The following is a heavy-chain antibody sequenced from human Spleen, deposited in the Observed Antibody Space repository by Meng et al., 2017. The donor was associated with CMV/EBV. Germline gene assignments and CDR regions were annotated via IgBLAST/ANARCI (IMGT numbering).Heavy chain of an antibody. CDR3: ATGSGDFDH. J-gene: IGHJ4*02. V-gene: IGHV4-4*07. CDR2: IRSNGNT. D-gene: IGHD1-26*01. Sequence: VPPQVPCLALGRPSETLSLSGRAAGRPIGNFCWSWLRQSAEKGLDWIGRIRSNGNTYYNPSLNSRVPVSQDTSKNQIFLRLRSVTAADTAVYYCATGSGDFDHWGQGTLVTVSS. CDR1: GRPIGNFC.